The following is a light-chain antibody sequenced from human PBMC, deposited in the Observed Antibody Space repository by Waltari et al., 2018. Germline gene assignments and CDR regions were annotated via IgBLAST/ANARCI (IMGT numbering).Light chain of an antibody. CDR2: DVN. V-gene: IGLV2-14*03. CDR1: SSDIISDNH. J-gene: IGLJ3*02. Sequence: QSALTQPASVSGSPGQSITISCTATSSDIISDNHVSWYQQHPGKAPKVMIYDVNNRPSGVSDRFSGSRSGNTASLTVSGLQAEDEADYYYSSYTSISTWVFGGGTKLTVV. CDR3: SSYTSISTWV.